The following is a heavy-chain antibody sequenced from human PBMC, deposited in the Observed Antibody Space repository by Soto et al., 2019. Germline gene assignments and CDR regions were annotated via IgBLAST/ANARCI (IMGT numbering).Heavy chain of an antibody. CDR3: ARDSPAAGGLNTNWFDP. D-gene: IGHD3-10*01. CDR1: GGSISSYY. Sequence: SETLSLTCTVSGGSISSYYWGWIRQPPGKGLEWIGYIYYSGSTNYNPSLKSRVTISVDTSKNQFSLKLSSVTAADTAVYYCARDSPAAGGLNTNWFDPWGQGTLVTVSS. V-gene: IGHV4-59*01. J-gene: IGHJ5*02. CDR2: IYYSGST.